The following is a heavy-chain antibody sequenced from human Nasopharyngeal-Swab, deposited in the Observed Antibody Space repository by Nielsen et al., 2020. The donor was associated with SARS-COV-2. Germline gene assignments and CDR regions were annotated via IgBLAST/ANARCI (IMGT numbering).Heavy chain of an antibody. J-gene: IGHJ4*02. CDR3: ARATPTYSGGDFDY. CDR2: ISSNGGST. V-gene: IGHV3-64*01. D-gene: IGHD2-15*01. Sequence: GESLKISCAASGFTFSSYAMHWVRQAPGKGPEYVSAISSNGGSTYYANSVKGRFTISRDNSKNTLYLQMNSLRAEDTAVYYCARATPTYSGGDFDYWGQGTLVTVSS. CDR1: GFTFSSYA.